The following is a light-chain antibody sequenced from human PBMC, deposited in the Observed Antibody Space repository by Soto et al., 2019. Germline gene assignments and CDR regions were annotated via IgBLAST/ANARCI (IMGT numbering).Light chain of an antibody. CDR3: QQFDGSSYT. J-gene: IGKJ2*01. Sequence: EIVLTQSPGTLSLSPGDRATLSCRASQTVSYIYLAWYQQKPGQAPRLLIYGASSRATGIPDRFSGSGSGTDFTLTVSRLEPEDLAVYYCQQFDGSSYTFGQGTKLEIK. V-gene: IGKV3-20*01. CDR1: QTVSYIY. CDR2: GAS.